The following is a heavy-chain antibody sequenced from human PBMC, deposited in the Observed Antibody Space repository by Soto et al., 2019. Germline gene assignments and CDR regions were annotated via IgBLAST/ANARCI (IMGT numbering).Heavy chain of an antibody. D-gene: IGHD3-3*02. CDR3: ARFSTCGVVIIPYYYYMNS. CDR1: GFTVSSNY. V-gene: IGHV3-66*01. Sequence: GGSLRLSCAASGFTVSSNYMSWVRQAPGKGLKWVSVIYSGGSTYYADSVQGRFTISRDNSKNTLYRQMNTLRAEDTAVYYCARFSTCGVVIIPYYYYMNSEGKGSTVTVS. J-gene: IGHJ6*03. CDR2: IYSGGST.